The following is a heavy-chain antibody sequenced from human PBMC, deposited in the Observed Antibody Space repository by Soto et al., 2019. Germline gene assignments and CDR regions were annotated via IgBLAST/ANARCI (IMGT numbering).Heavy chain of an antibody. J-gene: IGHJ4*02. CDR3: ARRIYPEWLPPYYFDY. D-gene: IGHD3-3*01. CDR1: GYSFTSYW. V-gene: IGHV5-51*01. Sequence: PGESLKISCKGSGYSFTSYWIGWVRQMPGKGLEWMGIIYPGDSDTRYSPSFQGQVTISADKSISTAYLQWSSLKASDTAMYYCARRIYPEWLPPYYFDYWGQGTLVTVSS. CDR2: IYPGDSDT.